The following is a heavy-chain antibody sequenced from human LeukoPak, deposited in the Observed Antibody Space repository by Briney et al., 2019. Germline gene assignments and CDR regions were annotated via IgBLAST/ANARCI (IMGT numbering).Heavy chain of an antibody. Sequence: PGRSLRLSCAASGFTFSSYGMHWVRQAPGKGLEWVALIWYDGNNKYYADSVKGRFTISRDNSKNTLYLQMNSLRAEDTAVYYCARQYCSGGDCYFFDWGQGTLVTVSS. V-gene: IGHV3-33*01. CDR2: IWYDGNNK. D-gene: IGHD2-15*01. CDR3: ARQYCSGGDCYFFD. J-gene: IGHJ4*02. CDR1: GFTFSSYG.